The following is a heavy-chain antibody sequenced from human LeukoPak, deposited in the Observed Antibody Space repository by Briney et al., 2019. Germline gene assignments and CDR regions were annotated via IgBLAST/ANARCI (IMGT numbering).Heavy chain of an antibody. V-gene: IGHV1-8*01. J-gene: IGHJ5*02. CDR3: ARSAGYNWFDP. D-gene: IGHD6-13*01. CDR1: GYTFTSYD. Sequence: ASVKVSCKASGYTFTSYDINWVRQATGQGLEWMGWMNPNTGRTGSAQRFQGRVTMTINTSTSTAYMELRSLRSEDTAVYYCARSAGYNWFDPWGQGTLVTVSS. CDR2: MNPNTGRT.